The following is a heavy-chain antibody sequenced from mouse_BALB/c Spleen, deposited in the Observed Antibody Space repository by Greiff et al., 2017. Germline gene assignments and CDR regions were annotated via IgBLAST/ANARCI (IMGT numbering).Heavy chain of an antibody. V-gene: IGHV1S81*02. CDR2: INPSNGRT. D-gene: IGHD3-2*01. CDR3: ARAGTARAMDY. J-gene: IGHJ4*01. Sequence: QVQLQQPGAELVKPGASVKLSCKASGYTFTSYWMHWVKQRPGQGLEWIGEINPSNGRTNYNEKFKSKATLTVDKSSSTAYMQLSSLTSEDSAVYYCARAGTARAMDYWGQGTSVTVSS. CDR1: GYTFTSYW.